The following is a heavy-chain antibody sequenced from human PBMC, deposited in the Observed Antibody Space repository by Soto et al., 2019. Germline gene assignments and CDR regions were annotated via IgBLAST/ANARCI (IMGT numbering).Heavy chain of an antibody. D-gene: IGHD3-3*01. J-gene: IGHJ6*03. CDR3: ARGRGIWSGYYASNYYYYYMDV. CDR1: GGSLSSGAYY. CDR2: ISYSGST. V-gene: IGHV4-61*08. Sequence: SETLSLTCTVSGGSLSSGAYYWSWIRQHPGKGLEWIGYISYSGSTNYNPSLKSRVTISVDTSKNQFSLKLSSVTAADTAVYYCARGRGIWSGYYASNYYYYYMDVWGKGTTVTVSS.